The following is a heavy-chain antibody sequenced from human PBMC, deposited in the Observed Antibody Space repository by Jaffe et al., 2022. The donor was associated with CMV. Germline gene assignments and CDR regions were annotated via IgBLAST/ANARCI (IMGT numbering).Heavy chain of an antibody. V-gene: IGHV3-7*01. J-gene: IGHJ4*02. CDR3: AREAYHYYDSSGYLPDYFDY. CDR1: GFTFSSYW. Sequence: EVQLVESGGGLVQPGGSLRLSCAASGFTFSSYWMSWVRQAPGKGLEWVANIKQDGSEKYYVDSVKGRFTISRDNAKNSLYLQMNSLRAEDTAVYYCAREAYHYYDSSGYLPDYFDYWGQGTLVTVSS. CDR2: IKQDGSEK. D-gene: IGHD3-22*01.